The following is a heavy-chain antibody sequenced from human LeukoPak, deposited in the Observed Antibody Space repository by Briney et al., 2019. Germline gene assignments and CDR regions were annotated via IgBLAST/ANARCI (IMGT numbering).Heavy chain of an antibody. V-gene: IGHV3-30*02. Sequence: GGSLRLSCAASGFTFSSYGMHWVRQAPGKGLEWVAFIRYDGSNKYYADSVKGRFTISRDNSKNTLYLQMNSLRAEDTAVYYCAKEAETIYGSGSYIFGIDYWGQGTLVTVSS. J-gene: IGHJ4*02. CDR3: AKEAETIYGSGSYIFGIDY. CDR2: IRYDGSNK. CDR1: GFTFSSYG. D-gene: IGHD3-10*01.